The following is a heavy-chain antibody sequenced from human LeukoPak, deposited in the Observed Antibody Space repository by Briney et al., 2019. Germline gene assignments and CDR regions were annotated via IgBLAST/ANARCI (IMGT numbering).Heavy chain of an antibody. J-gene: IGHJ3*02. CDR3: ARSPQGYYDSSGYYVHAFDI. CDR2: ISAYNGNT. V-gene: IGHV1-18*01. CDR1: GYTFSNYG. D-gene: IGHD3-22*01. Sequence: ASVKVSCKASGYTFSNYGMNWVRQAPGQGLEWMGWISAYNGNTNYAQKLQGRVTMTTDTSTSTAYMELRSLRSDDTAVYYCARSPQGYYDSSGYYVHAFDIWGQGTMVTVSS.